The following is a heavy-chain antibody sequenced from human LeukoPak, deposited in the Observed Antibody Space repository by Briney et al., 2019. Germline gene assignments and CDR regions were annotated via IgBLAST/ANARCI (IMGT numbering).Heavy chain of an antibody. D-gene: IGHD3-10*01. J-gene: IGHJ2*01. Sequence: SVTVSCKASGGTSSSYAISWVRQAPGQGLEWMGRIIPVLGIANYAQKFQGRVTITADKSTSTAYMELSSLRSEDTAVYYCARDTITMVRGVMGYFDLWGRGTLVTVSS. V-gene: IGHV1-69*04. CDR2: IIPVLGIA. CDR3: ARDTITMVRGVMGYFDL. CDR1: GGTSSSYA.